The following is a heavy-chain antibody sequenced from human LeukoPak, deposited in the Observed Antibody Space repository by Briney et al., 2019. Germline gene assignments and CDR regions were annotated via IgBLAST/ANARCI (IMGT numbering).Heavy chain of an antibody. Sequence: ASVKVSCKASGYTFTSYSMNWVRQAPGQGLEYMGWINANTWNPTYAQGFTGRFVFSLDTSVSTAYLQISSLKAEDTAVYYCARDFPARDWFFDLWGRGTLVTVSS. CDR1: GYTFTSYS. CDR2: INANTWNP. J-gene: IGHJ2*01. V-gene: IGHV7-4-1*02. CDR3: ARDFPARDWFFDL.